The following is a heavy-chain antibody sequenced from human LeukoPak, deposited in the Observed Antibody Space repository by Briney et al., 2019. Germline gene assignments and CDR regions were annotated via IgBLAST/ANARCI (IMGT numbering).Heavy chain of an antibody. CDR1: GFTFSNYA. CDR3: ARGGGYDYFDY. CDR2: IKQDGSEK. Sequence: GGSLRLSCAASGFTFSNYAMSWVRQAPGKGLEWVANIKQDGSEKYYVDSVKGRFTISRDNAKNSLYLQMNSLRAEDTAVYYCARGGGYDYFDYWGQGTLVTVSS. V-gene: IGHV3-7*01. J-gene: IGHJ4*02. D-gene: IGHD5-12*01.